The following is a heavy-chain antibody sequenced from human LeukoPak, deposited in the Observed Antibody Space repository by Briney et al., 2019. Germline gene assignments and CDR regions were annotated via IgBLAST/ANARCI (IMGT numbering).Heavy chain of an antibody. CDR2: ISSSSSTI. Sequence: GGSLRLSWAASGSTFSSYSMNWVRQAPGKGLEWVSYISSSSSTIYYADSVKGRFTISRDNAKNSLYLQMNSLRAEDTAVYYCARAWDIVVVPAASRPFDYWGQGTLATVSS. D-gene: IGHD2-2*01. J-gene: IGHJ4*02. CDR1: GSTFSSYS. CDR3: ARAWDIVVVPAASRPFDY. V-gene: IGHV3-48*01.